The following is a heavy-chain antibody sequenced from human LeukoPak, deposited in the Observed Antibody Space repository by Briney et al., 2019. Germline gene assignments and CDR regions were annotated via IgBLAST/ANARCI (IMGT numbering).Heavy chain of an antibody. CDR2: IYYSGST. D-gene: IGHD3-22*01. CDR3: ARAPPYDSSGYTDAFDI. Sequence: PSETLSLTYTVSGGSISSSSYYWGWIRQPPGKGLEWIGSIYYSGSTYYNPSLKSRVTISVDTSKNQFSLKLSSVTAADTAVYYCARAPPYDSSGYTDAFDIWGQGTMVTVSS. J-gene: IGHJ3*02. V-gene: IGHV4-39*07. CDR1: GGSISSSSYY.